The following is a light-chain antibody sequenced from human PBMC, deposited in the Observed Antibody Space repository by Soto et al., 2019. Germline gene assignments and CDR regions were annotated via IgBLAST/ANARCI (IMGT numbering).Light chain of an antibody. V-gene: IGKV2-28*01. Sequence: DIVMTQSPLSLPVTPGEPASISCSSRQSLLKSNGYNYLDWYLQKPGQSPHLLIYFGSSRASGVPDSFGGRGSGTALKLRIRGVAAEDVCVYYCMPAQHRRPSSGHGTQVEI. CDR1: QSLLKSNGYNY. CDR2: FGS. CDR3: MPAQHRRPS. J-gene: IGKJ1*01.